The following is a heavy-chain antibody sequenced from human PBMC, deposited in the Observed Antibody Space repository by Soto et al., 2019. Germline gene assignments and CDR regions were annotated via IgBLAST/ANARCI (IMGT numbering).Heavy chain of an antibody. CDR3: AKPPSFSPWSTPFDP. CDR1: GFTFSSYG. CDR2: ISGSGGST. J-gene: IGHJ5*02. Sequence: GDSLRHCLASSGFTFSSYGMSWVRQAPGKGLEWVSAISGSGGSTYYADSVKGRFTISRDNSKNTLYLQMNSLRAEDTAVYYCAKPPSFSPWSTPFDPWRQGTLVTVSS. D-gene: IGHD2-15*01. V-gene: IGHV3-23*01.